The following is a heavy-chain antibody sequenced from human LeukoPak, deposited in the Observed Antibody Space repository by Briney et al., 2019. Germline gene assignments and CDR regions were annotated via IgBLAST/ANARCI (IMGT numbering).Heavy chain of an antibody. CDR3: ARAPIVVVPAASTYNWFDP. CDR1: GGSISSSSYY. D-gene: IGHD2-2*01. J-gene: IGHJ5*02. CDR2: IYYSGST. Sequence: SETLSLTCTVSGGSISSSSYYWGWIRQPPGKGLEWIGSIYYSGSTYYNPSLKSRVTISVDTSKNQFSLKLSSVTAADTAVYYCARAPIVVVPAASTYNWFDPWGQGTLVTVSS. V-gene: IGHV4-39*01.